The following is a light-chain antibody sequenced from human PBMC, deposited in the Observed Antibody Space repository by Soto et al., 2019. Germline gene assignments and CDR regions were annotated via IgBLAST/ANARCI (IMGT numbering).Light chain of an antibody. CDR1: QSVSSY. CDR3: QQRRT. CDR2: DTS. V-gene: IGKV3-11*01. Sequence: EIVLTQSPVTLSLSPGERATLSCRASQSVSSYLAWYQQKPGQAPRLLIYDTSNRATGIPPRFSGSGSGTDFSLTISSLEPEDFAVYYCQQRRTFGQGTKVDIK. J-gene: IGKJ1*01.